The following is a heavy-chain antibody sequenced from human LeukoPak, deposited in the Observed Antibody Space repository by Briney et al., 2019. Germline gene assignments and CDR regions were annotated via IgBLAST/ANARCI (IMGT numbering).Heavy chain of an antibody. CDR1: GFTFSSYA. D-gene: IGHD2-21*02. V-gene: IGHV3-23*01. CDR2: LRGNGDT. Sequence: GGSLRLSCAASGFTFSSYAMSWVREAPARGLEWVSSLRGNGDTFYADSVKGRFTISRDNSENTLYLQMNSLRAEDTAVYYCAKYCGGDCFRNFDYWGQGSLVTVSS. J-gene: IGHJ4*02. CDR3: AKYCGGDCFRNFDY.